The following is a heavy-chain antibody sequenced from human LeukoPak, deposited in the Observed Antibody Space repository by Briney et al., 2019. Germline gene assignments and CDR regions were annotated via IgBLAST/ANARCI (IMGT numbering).Heavy chain of an antibody. V-gene: IGHV3-23*01. J-gene: IGHJ4*02. D-gene: IGHD3-10*01. Sequence: GGSLRLSCAASEFTFRIYDMTWVRQAPGEGLEWVSVISSGGSAYYADSVKGRFTISRDNSKNTLYLEMNSLRADDTAVYYCAEASSGSYYSNFDYWGQGTLVTVSS. CDR3: AEASSGSYYSNFDY. CDR2: ISSGGSA. CDR1: EFTFRIYD.